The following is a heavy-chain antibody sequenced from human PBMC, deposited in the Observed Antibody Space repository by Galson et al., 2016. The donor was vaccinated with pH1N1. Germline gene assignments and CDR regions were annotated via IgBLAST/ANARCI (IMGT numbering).Heavy chain of an antibody. V-gene: IGHV1-46*03. CDR3: ARRYYFDY. CDR1: GYTLSRYY. J-gene: IGHJ4*02. CDR2: IDPSSGST. Sequence: SVKVSCKASGYTLSRYYMHWLRQAPGQGLEWMGIIDPSSGSTTYAQKFQGRVTMTRDTATKTVYMELSSLRSDDTAVYYCARRYYFDYWGQGTLVAVSS.